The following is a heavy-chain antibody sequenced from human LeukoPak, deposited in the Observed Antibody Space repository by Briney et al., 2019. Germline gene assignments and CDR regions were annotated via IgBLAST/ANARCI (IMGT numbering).Heavy chain of an antibody. CDR2: INPNSGGT. V-gene: IGHV1-2*02. CDR3: ARARYYDFWSGSPAEYFQH. D-gene: IGHD3-3*01. Sequence: GASVKVSCKASGYTFTGYYMHWVRLAPGQGLEWMRWINPNSGGTNYAQKFQGRVTMTRDTSISTAYMELSRLRSDDTAVYYCARARYYDFWSGSPAEYFQHWGQGTLVTVSS. J-gene: IGHJ1*01. CDR1: GYTFTGYY.